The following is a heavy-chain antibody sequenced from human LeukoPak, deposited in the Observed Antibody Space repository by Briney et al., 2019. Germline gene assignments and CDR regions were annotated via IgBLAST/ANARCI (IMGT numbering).Heavy chain of an antibody. V-gene: IGHV4-4*02. D-gene: IGHD3-10*01. CDR2: IYHSGST. CDR3: ARDSGSGSYYGMDV. J-gene: IGHJ6*04. Sequence: PSGTLSLTCAVSGGSLSSSNWWSWVRQPPGKGLEWIGEIYHSGSTNYNPSLKSRVTISVDKSKNQFSLKLSSVTAADTAVYYCARDSGSGSYYGMDVWGKGTTVTVSS. CDR1: GGSLSSSNW.